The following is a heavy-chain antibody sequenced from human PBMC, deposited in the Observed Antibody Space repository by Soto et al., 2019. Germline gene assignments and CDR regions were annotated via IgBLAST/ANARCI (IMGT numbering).Heavy chain of an antibody. J-gene: IGHJ5*02. Sequence: QVQLVQSGAEVKKPGSSVKVSCKASGGTFSSYAISWVRQAPGQGLEWMGGIIPIFGTANYAQKFQGRVTITADESTNTAYMELSSLRSEDTAVYYCARRSHCSSTSCYIEGWFDPWGQGTLVTVSS. D-gene: IGHD2-2*02. CDR3: ARRSHCSSTSCYIEGWFDP. CDR1: GGTFSSYA. V-gene: IGHV1-69*01. CDR2: IIPIFGTA.